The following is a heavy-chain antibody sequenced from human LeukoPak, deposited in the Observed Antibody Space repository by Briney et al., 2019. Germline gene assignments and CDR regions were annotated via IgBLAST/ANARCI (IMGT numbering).Heavy chain of an antibody. V-gene: IGHV4-59*01. CDR1: GGSISSYY. Sequence: SETLSLTCTVSGGSISSYYWSWIRQPPGKGLEWIGYIHYSGSTNYNPSLKSRVTISVDTSKNQFSLKLSSVTAADTPVYYCARGPDLAAAGNFDYWGQGTLVTVSS. D-gene: IGHD6-13*01. CDR2: IHYSGST. J-gene: IGHJ4*02. CDR3: ARGPDLAAAGNFDY.